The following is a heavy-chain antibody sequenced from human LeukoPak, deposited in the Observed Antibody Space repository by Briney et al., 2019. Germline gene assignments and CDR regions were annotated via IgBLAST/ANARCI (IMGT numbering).Heavy chain of an antibody. CDR3: ARPTYDYVWGSYRHFDY. D-gene: IGHD3-16*02. Sequence: GGSLRLSCAASGFTFSSYAMSWVRQAPGKGLEWVSATSNSDTNTYYADSVKGRFTISRDNSKNTLYLQMHSLRAEDTAVYYCARPTYDYVWGSYRHFDYWGQGTLVTVSS. CDR1: GFTFSSYA. CDR2: TSNSDTNT. V-gene: IGHV3-23*01. J-gene: IGHJ4*02.